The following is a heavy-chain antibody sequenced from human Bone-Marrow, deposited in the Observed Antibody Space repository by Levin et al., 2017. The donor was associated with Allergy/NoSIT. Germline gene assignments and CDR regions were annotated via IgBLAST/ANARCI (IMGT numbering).Heavy chain of an antibody. Sequence: SQTLSLTCAVSGGAFSGYYWTWIRQSPGKGLEWIGEINHWGTTTYNPSLKRRVTLSVDTSNNQFSLKLTSVTAADTAVYYCASRFCSSTSCDFDYWGQGTLVTVSP. J-gene: IGHJ4*02. V-gene: IGHV4-34*01. CDR3: ASRFCSSTSCDFDY. D-gene: IGHD2-2*01. CDR2: INHWGTT. CDR1: GGAFSGYY.